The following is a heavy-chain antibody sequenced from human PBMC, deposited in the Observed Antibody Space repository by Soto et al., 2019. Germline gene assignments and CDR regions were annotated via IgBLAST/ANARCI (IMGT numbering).Heavy chain of an antibody. J-gene: IGHJ4*02. V-gene: IGHV3-15*01. D-gene: IGHD6-19*01. CDR1: GFTFSNAW. CDR2: IKSKTDGGTT. CDR3: TTYLWFGVAVAGYYFDY. Sequence: PGGSLRLSCAASGFTFSNAWMSWVRQAPGKGLEWVGRIKSKTDGGTTDYAAPVKGRFTISRDDSKNTLYLQMNSLKTEDTAVYYCTTYLWFGVAVAGYYFDYWGQGTLVTVSS.